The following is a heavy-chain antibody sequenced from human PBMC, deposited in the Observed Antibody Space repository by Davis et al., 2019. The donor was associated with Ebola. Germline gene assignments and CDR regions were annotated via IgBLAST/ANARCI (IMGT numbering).Heavy chain of an antibody. CDR1: GFTFGDYA. CDR2: IRSKAYGGTT. Sequence: GESLKISCTASGFTFGDYAMSWVRQAPGKRLEWVGFIRSKAYGGTTEYAASVKGRFTISRDDSKSIAYLQMNSLKTEDTAVYYCTREGVVVVPAAILRYYYYYGMDVWGQGTTVTVSS. J-gene: IGHJ6*02. V-gene: IGHV3-49*04. D-gene: IGHD2-2*01. CDR3: TREGVVVVPAAILRYYYYYGMDV.